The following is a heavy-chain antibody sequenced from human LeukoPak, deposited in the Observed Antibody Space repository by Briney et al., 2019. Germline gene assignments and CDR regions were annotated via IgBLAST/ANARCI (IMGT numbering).Heavy chain of an antibody. Sequence: SETLSLTCAVYGGSFSGYYWSWIRQPPGKGLEWIGEINHSGSTNYNPSLKSRVTISVDTSKNQFSLKLSSVTAADTAVYYCARTARDHNGNRRGVLDYWGQGTLVTVSS. J-gene: IGHJ4*02. CDR2: INHSGST. D-gene: IGHD1-14*01. V-gene: IGHV4-34*01. CDR3: ARTARDHNGNRRGVLDY. CDR1: GGSFSGYY.